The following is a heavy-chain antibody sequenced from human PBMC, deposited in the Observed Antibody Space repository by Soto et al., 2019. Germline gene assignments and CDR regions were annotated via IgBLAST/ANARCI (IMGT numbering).Heavy chain of an antibody. Sequence: QVQVVESGGGVVQPGRSLRLSCVASGFTFSNFGMHWVSPAPGKGMERVAVIWHDGKNKYYADSAEGRFTVSRDNSKNTLFLQMTSLTAEDTAVYYCARDPGQDEAMDYWGQGILVTVSS. CDR1: GFTFSNFG. CDR3: ARDPGQDEAMDY. J-gene: IGHJ4*02. V-gene: IGHV3-33*02. CDR2: IWHDGKNK.